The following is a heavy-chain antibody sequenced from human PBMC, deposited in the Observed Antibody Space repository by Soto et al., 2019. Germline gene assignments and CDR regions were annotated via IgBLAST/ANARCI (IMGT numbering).Heavy chain of an antibody. CDR1: GYSLRSNY. J-gene: IGHJ6*02. D-gene: IGHD3-22*01. V-gene: IGHV1-2*02. Sequence: QVQLVQSGAEVKKPGASVKVSCKASGYSLRSNYVHWVRQAPGQGPAWKGWINPNSRGTVYAQKFQGRASMTRDASLTTAYMQLNRLTSDDTAVYYCARDLIVDGPDNYGMDVWGQGTTVTVSS. CDR2: INPNSRGT. CDR3: ARDLIVDGPDNYGMDV.